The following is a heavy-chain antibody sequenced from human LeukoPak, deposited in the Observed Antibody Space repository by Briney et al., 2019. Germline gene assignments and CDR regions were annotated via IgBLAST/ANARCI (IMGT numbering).Heavy chain of an antibody. D-gene: IGHD5-12*01. V-gene: IGHV3-23*01. J-gene: IGHJ4*02. CDR3: AKASARVATIGGGFYFDY. CDR2: ISGSGGST. CDR1: GFTFSSYA. Sequence: PTGGSLRLSCAASGFTFSSYAMSWVRQAPGKGLEWVSAISGSGGSTYYADSVKGRFTISRDNSKNTLYLQMNSLRAEDTAVYYCAKASARVATIGGGFYFDYWGQGTLVTVSS.